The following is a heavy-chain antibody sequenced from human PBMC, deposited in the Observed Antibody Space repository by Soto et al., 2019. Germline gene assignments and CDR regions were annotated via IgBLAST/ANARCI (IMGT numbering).Heavy chain of an antibody. D-gene: IGHD6-25*01. Sequence: QVQLHQWGAGLLRPSETLSLTCAINTGSFTGHFWSWIRQPPGKGLEWIGEINPTRGTNYNPSLKSRVAISLEMPRNLFSLTLTSVTAADTALYFWATGSLGGYYSAFDVWGQGTTVTVSS. J-gene: IGHJ3*01. CDR3: ATGSLGGYYSAFDV. CDR2: INPTRGT. CDR1: TGSFTGHF. V-gene: IGHV4-34*01.